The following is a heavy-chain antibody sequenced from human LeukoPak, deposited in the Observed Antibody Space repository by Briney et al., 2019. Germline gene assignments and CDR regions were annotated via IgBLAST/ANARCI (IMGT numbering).Heavy chain of an antibody. J-gene: IGHJ4*02. CDR1: GGSISSSSYY. CDR2: IYYSGST. CDR3: ARDTPKSYDSSGYYRRYFDY. D-gene: IGHD3-22*01. Sequence: SGTLSLTCTVSGGSISSSSYYWGWIRQPPGKGLEWIGSIYYSGSTYYNPSLRSRVTISVDTSKNQFSLKLSSVTAADTAVYYCARDTPKSYDSSGYYRRYFDYWGQGTLVTVSS. V-gene: IGHV4-39*07.